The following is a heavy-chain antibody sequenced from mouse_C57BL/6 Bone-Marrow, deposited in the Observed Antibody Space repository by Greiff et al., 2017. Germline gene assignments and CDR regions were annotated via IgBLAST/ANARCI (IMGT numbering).Heavy chain of an antibody. J-gene: IGHJ2*01. CDR1: GYTFTSYG. CDR3: ARAPLFYYCLY. V-gene: IGHV1-81*01. CDR2: IYPRSGNN. Sequence: QVQLKQSGAELARPGASVKLSCKASGYTFTSYGISWVKQRTGQGLEWIGEIYPRSGNNYYNEKFKGKATLTADKSSSTAYMELRSLTSEDSAVXFCARAPLFYYCLYWGQGTTLTVSS. D-gene: IGHD1-1*01.